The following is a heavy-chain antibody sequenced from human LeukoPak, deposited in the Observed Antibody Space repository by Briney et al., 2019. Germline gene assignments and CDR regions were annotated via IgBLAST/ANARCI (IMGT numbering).Heavy chain of an antibody. J-gene: IGHJ6*02. CDR1: GFTFSSYA. V-gene: IGHV3-66*01. CDR2: IYSGGST. Sequence: PGGSLRLSCAASGFTFSSYAMSWVRQAPGKGLEWVSVIYSGGSTYYADSVKGRFTISRDNSKNTLYLQMNSLRAEDTAVYYCARDLVSYGYYYYGMDVWGQGTTVTVSS. D-gene: IGHD4-17*01. CDR3: ARDLVSYGYYYYGMDV.